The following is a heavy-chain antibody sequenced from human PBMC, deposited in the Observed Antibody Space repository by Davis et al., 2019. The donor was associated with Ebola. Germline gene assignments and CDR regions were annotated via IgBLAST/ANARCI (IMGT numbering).Heavy chain of an antibody. CDR1: GGSISSYY. D-gene: IGHD4-17*01. V-gene: IGHV4-59*01. CDR3: AREALDYGDYVDRFDP. J-gene: IGHJ5*02. CDR2: IYYSGST. Sequence: PSETLSLTCTVSGGSISSYYWSWIRQPPGKGLEWIGYIYYSGSTNYNPSLKSRVTISVDTSKNQFSLKLSSVTAADTAVYYCAREALDYGDYVDRFDPWGQGTLVTVSS.